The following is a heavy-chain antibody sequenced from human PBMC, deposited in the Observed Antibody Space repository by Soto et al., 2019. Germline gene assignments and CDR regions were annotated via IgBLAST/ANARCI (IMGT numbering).Heavy chain of an antibody. CDR2: ISGSGGST. D-gene: IGHD6-19*01. V-gene: IGHV3-23*01. J-gene: IGHJ6*03. CDR3: AKAGWSVAVHYYYYYMDV. CDR1: GFTFSSYA. Sequence: PGGSLRLSCAASGFTFSSYAMSWVRQAPGKGLEWVSAISGSGGSTYYADSVKGRFTISRDNSKNTLYLQMNSLRAEDTAVYYCAKAGWSVAVHYYYYYMDVWGKGTTVTVSS.